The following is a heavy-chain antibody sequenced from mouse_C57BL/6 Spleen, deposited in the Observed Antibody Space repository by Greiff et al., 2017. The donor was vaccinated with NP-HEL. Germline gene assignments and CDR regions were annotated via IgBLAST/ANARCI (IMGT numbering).Heavy chain of an antibody. CDR2: IYPGSGST. CDR3: AKGGPSYGSRGFDY. CDR1: GYTFTSYW. J-gene: IGHJ2*01. D-gene: IGHD1-1*01. V-gene: IGHV1-55*01. Sequence: QVHVKQPGAELVKPGASVKMSCKASGYTFTSYWITWVKQRPGQGLEWIGDIYPGSGSTNYNEKFKSKATLTVDTSSSTAYMQLSSLTSEDSAVYYCAKGGPSYGSRGFDYWGQGTTLTVSS.